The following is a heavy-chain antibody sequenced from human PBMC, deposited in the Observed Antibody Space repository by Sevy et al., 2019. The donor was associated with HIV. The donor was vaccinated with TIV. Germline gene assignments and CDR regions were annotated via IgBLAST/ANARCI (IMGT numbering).Heavy chain of an antibody. D-gene: IGHD3-22*01. V-gene: IGHV3-33*01. CDR2: IWYDGSNK. J-gene: IGHJ4*02. CDR3: ARDQGPYHYDSSLRDCFDY. Sequence: GGSLRLSCAASGFTFSSYGMHWVRQAPGKGLEWVAVIWYDGSNKYYADSVKGRFTISRDNSKNTLYLQMNSLRAEDTAVYYCARDQGPYHYDSSLRDCFDYWGQGTLVTVSS. CDR1: GFTFSSYG.